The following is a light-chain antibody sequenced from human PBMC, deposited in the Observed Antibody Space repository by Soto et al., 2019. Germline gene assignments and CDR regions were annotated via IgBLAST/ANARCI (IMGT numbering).Light chain of an antibody. J-gene: IGKJ1*01. CDR2: GAS. CDR1: QTVNTF. V-gene: IGKV3-15*01. CDR3: QQYSNWPET. Sequence: ETVMTQSPATLSVSPGERATLSCRASQTVNTFLAWYQQKPGQAPRLLIYGASTRASGVPARFSGSGSGTEFTLTISSLQFEDLAVYYCQQYSNWPETFGQGTKVDIK.